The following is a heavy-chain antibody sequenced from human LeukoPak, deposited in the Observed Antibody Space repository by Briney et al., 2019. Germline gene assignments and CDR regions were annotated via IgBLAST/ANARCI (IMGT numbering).Heavy chain of an antibody. Sequence: SETLSLTCTVSGGSISSYYWSWIRHPAGKGLEWIGRIYSSGSTNYNPSLKSRVTMSLDTSNNQFSLKLSSVTAADTAVYYCARFIYYGSGSYYYFDYWGQGTLVTVSS. CDR2: IYSSGST. V-gene: IGHV4-4*07. D-gene: IGHD3-10*01. CDR1: GGSISSYY. CDR3: ARFIYYGSGSYYYFDY. J-gene: IGHJ4*02.